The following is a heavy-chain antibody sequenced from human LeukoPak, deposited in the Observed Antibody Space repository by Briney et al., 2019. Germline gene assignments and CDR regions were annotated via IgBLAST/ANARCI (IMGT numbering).Heavy chain of an antibody. CDR1: GGTFSSYA. J-gene: IGHJ6*02. V-gene: IGHV1-69*04. CDR2: IIPILGIA. Sequence: SVKVSCKASGGTFSSYAISWVRQAPGQGLEWMGRIIPILGIANYAQKFQGRVTITADKSTSTAYMELSSLRSEDTAVYYCARDHVDIEATIHGMDVWGQGTTVTVSS. D-gene: IGHD5-12*01. CDR3: ARDHVDIEATIHGMDV.